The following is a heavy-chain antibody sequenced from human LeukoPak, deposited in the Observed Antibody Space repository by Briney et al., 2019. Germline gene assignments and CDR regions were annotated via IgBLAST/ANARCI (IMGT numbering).Heavy chain of an antibody. CDR3: RLLWFGELSSDAFDI. CDR2: INPNSGGT. Sequence: ASVKVSCKASGYTFTGYYMHWVRQAPGQGLEWMGWINPNSGGTNYAQKFQGRVTMTRDTSINTAYMELSRLRSDDTAVYYCRLLWFGELSSDAFDIWGQGTMVTVSS. J-gene: IGHJ3*02. D-gene: IGHD3-10*01. V-gene: IGHV1-2*02. CDR1: GYTFTGYY.